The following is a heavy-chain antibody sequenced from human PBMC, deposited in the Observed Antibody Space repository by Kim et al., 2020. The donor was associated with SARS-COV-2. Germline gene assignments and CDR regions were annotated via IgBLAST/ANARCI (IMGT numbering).Heavy chain of an antibody. V-gene: IGHV3-23*01. D-gene: IGHD2-2*01. Sequence: SVTGRFTISRDNSKNTLYLQMNSLRAEDTAVYYCAKDCSRGNYYYYGMDVWGQGTTVTVSS. J-gene: IGHJ6*02. CDR3: AKDCSRGNYYYYGMDV.